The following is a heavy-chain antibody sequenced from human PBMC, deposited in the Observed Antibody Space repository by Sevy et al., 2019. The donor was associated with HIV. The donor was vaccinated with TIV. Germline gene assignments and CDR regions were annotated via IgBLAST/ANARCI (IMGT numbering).Heavy chain of an antibody. Sequence: GGSLRLSCAASGLIFSHYGMHWVRQAPGKGLEWVAFISYDGSDTYYVDSVKGRFSISRDNSKNTVYLQINSLRTEDTALYYCAKNTAAAGTGGFDYWDQGTLVTVSS. D-gene: IGHD6-13*01. V-gene: IGHV3-30*02. J-gene: IGHJ4*02. CDR2: ISYDGSDT. CDR1: GLIFSHYG. CDR3: AKNTAAAGTGGFDY.